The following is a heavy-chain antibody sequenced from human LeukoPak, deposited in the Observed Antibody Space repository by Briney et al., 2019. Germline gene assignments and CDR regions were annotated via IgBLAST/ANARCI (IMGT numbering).Heavy chain of an antibody. CDR3: AMSVDTAMKDAFDI. CDR2: ISYDGSNE. J-gene: IGHJ3*02. Sequence: PGGSLRLSCAASGFTFSSYVMHWVRQAPGKGLEWVAIISYDGSNEYYADSVKGRFTISRDNAKNSLYLQMNSLRAEDTAVYYCAMSVDTAMKDAFDIWGQGTMVTVSS. D-gene: IGHD5-18*01. V-gene: IGHV3-30*04. CDR1: GFTFSSYV.